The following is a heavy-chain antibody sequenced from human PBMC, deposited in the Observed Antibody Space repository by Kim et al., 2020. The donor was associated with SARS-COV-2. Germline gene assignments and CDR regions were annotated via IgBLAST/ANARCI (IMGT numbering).Heavy chain of an antibody. CDR2: IRNKAYGGTT. V-gene: IGHV3-49*04. CDR3: TTSHDY. CDR1: GFTFGDYA. Sequence: GGSLRLSCTASGFTFGDYAMSWVRQAPGKGLEWVGFIRNKAYGGTTEYAASVKGRFTISRDDSKSIAYLQMNSLKTEDTAVYYCTTSHDYWGQGTLVTVS. J-gene: IGHJ4*02.